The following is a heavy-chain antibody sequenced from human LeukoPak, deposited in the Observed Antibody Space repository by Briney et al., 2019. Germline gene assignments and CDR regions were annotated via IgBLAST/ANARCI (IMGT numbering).Heavy chain of an antibody. D-gene: IGHD6-13*01. CDR3: AGDRGVGAAVFFDY. V-gene: IGHV6-1*01. Sequence: SQTLSLTCAISGDNVSSNSATWNWIGQSPSRGLEWLGRTYYRSKWYNDYAVSVKSRMTIIPDTSKNQFSLQLNSVTPDDTALYYCAGDRGVGAAVFFDYWGLGTLVTVSS. CDR1: GDNVSSNSAT. CDR2: TYYRSKWYN. J-gene: IGHJ4*02.